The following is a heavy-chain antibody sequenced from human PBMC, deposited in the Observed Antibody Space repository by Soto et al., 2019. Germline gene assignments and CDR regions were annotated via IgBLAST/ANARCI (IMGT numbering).Heavy chain of an antibody. V-gene: IGHV3-33*01. D-gene: IGHD3-3*01. Sequence: QVQLVESGGGVVQPGRSLRLSCAASGFTFSSYGMHWVRQAPGKGPEWVAVIWYDGSNKYYADSVKGRFTISRDNSKNTLYLQMNSLRAEDTAVYYCARDQIFWSGYYTGSHTPGCLDYWGQGTLVTVSS. CDR3: ARDQIFWSGYYTGSHTPGCLDY. CDR2: IWYDGSNK. J-gene: IGHJ4*02. CDR1: GFTFSSYG.